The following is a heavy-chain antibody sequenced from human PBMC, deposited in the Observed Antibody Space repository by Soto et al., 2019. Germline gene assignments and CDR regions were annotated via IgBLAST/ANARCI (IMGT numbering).Heavy chain of an antibody. V-gene: IGHV3-30-3*01. J-gene: IGHJ6*02. CDR2: ISYDGSNK. Sequence: QVQLVESGGGVVQPGRSLRLSCAASGFTFSSYAMHWVRQAPGKGLEWVAVISYDGSNKYYADSVKGRFTISRDNSKNTLYLQLNSLRAEDTAVYYCARCGDLVVVVAATLDYYGMDVWGQGTTVTVSS. D-gene: IGHD2-15*01. CDR3: ARCGDLVVVVAATLDYYGMDV. CDR1: GFTFSSYA.